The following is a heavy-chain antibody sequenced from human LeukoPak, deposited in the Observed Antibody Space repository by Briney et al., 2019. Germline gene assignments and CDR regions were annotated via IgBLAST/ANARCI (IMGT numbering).Heavy chain of an antibody. D-gene: IGHD6-13*01. V-gene: IGHV3-30*03. CDR3: ARDPYSSSSRDY. Sequence: GGSLRLSCAASGFTFSSYGMHWVRQAPGKGLEWVAVISYDGSNKYYADSVKGRFTISRDKAKNSLYLQMNSLRAEDTAVYYCARDPYSSSSRDYWGQGTLVTVSS. J-gene: IGHJ4*02. CDR2: ISYDGSNK. CDR1: GFTFSSYG.